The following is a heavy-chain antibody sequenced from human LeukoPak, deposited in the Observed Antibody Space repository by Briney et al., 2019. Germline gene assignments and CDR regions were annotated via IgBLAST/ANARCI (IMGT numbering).Heavy chain of an antibody. CDR1: GFTSSSYA. CDR2: ISGSGGTT. D-gene: IGHD5-18*01. V-gene: IGHV3-23*01. J-gene: IGHJ4*02. CDR3: AKDPRSMVTSFEY. Sequence: GGPLRLSCAASGFTSSSYAMSWVPQAPGKGLEWVSTISGSGGTTHYADSVKGRFSISRDNSKNTLFLQMNSLRAEDTAVYYCAKDPRSMVTSFEYWGQGTLVTVSS.